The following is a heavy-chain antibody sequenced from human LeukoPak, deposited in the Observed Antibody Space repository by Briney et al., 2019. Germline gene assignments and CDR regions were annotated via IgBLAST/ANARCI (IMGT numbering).Heavy chain of an antibody. CDR3: ARGSSLDHDAFDI. CDR1: GFTFSSYW. J-gene: IGHJ3*02. Sequence: GGSLRLSCGASGFTFSSYWMSWVRQAPGKGLEWVANIKEDGSEEYYVDSVKGRFTISRDNAKNPLYLQMSSLRAEDTAVYYCARGSSLDHDAFDIWGQGTMVTVSS. CDR2: IKEDGSEE. V-gene: IGHV3-7*01.